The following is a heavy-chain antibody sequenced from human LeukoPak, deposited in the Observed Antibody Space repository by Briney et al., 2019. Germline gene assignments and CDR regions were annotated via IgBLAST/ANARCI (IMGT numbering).Heavy chain of an antibody. J-gene: IGHJ4*02. CDR3: ARDSSGLGWELLPPCFDY. CDR2: ISSSSSTI. Sequence: GGSLRLSCAASGFTFSSYSMNWVRQAPGKGLEWVSYISSSSSTIYYADSVKGRFTISRDNAKNSLYLQMNSLRDEDTAVYYCARDSSGLGWELLPPCFDYWGQGTLVTVSS. V-gene: IGHV3-48*02. D-gene: IGHD1-26*01. CDR1: GFTFSSYS.